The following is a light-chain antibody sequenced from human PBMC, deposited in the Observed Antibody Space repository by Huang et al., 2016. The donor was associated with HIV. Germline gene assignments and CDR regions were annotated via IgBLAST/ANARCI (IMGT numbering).Light chain of an antibody. CDR3: QQYGSSLPLT. Sequence: EIVLTQSPGTLSLSPGERATLSCRASQSVSSTYLAWYQQKPGQAPRLLIYGASSRATAIPDRFSGSGSGTDFTLTISRREPEDFAVYYCQQYGSSLPLTFGGGTKVEIK. CDR1: QSVSSTY. CDR2: GAS. V-gene: IGKV3-20*01. J-gene: IGKJ4*01.